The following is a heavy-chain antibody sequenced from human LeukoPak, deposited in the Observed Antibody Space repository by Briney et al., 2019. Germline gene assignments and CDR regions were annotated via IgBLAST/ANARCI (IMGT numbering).Heavy chain of an antibody. CDR2: INPNSGGT. CDR3: ARLHYYGSGVDY. Sequence: GASVKVSCKASGYTFTGYYMHWVRQAPGQGLEWMGRINPNSGGTNYAQKFQGRFTMTRDTSISTAYMELSRLRSDDTAVYYCARLHYYGSGVDYWGQGTLVTVSS. D-gene: IGHD3-10*01. CDR1: GYTFTGYY. J-gene: IGHJ4*02. V-gene: IGHV1-2*06.